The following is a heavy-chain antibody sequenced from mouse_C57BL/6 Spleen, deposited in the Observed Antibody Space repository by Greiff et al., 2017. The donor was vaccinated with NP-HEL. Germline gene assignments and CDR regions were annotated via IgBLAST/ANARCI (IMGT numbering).Heavy chain of an antibody. J-gene: IGHJ4*01. V-gene: IGHV1-55*01. Sequence: QVQLQQSGAELVKPGASVKMSCKASGYTFTSYWITWVKQRPGQGLEWIGDIYPGSGSTNYNEKFKSKATLTVDTSSSTAYMQLSSLTSEDSAVYYCARDGYYYAMDYRGQGTSVTVSS. CDR2: IYPGSGST. CDR3: ARDGYYYAMDY. D-gene: IGHD2-2*01. CDR1: GYTFTSYW.